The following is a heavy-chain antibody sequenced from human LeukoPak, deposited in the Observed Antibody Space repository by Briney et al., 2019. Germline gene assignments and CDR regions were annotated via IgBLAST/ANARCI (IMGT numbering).Heavy chain of an antibody. Sequence: ASVKASCKASGYTFISYGISWVRQAPGQGLEWMGWISVYTGNTNYEQKLHGRVTMTTDTSTSTAYMELRSLRSDDTAVYYCARYSSSWYEIDYWGQGTLVTVSS. D-gene: IGHD6-13*01. J-gene: IGHJ4*02. CDR3: ARYSSSWYEIDY. CDR2: ISVYTGNT. V-gene: IGHV1-18*01. CDR1: GYTFISYG.